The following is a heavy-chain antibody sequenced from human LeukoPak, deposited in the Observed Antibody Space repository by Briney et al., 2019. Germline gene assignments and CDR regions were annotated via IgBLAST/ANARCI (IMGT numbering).Heavy chain of an antibody. CDR3: AKDRGYSYGSTWAFDY. Sequence: TGGSLRLSCAASGFTFSSYGMSWVRQAPGKGLEWVSAISGSGGSTYYADSVKGRFTISRDNSKNTLHLQMNSLRAEDTAVYYCAKDRGYSYGSTWAFDYWGQGTLVTVSS. CDR2: ISGSGGST. CDR1: GFTFSSYG. J-gene: IGHJ4*02. V-gene: IGHV3-23*01. D-gene: IGHD5-18*01.